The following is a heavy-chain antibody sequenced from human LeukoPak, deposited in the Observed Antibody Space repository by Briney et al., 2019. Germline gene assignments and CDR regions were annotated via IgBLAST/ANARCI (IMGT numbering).Heavy chain of an antibody. J-gene: IGHJ4*02. Sequence: SETLSLTCTVSGGSISTSRYYWAWIRQPPGKGLEWIGTIYYSGSTYYNPSLKSRVTISIDTSKNQFSLKLSPVTGADTAVYCCARVDIVATIGDYWGQGTLVTVSS. CDR1: GGSISTSRYY. D-gene: IGHD5-12*01. V-gene: IGHV4-39*07. CDR3: ARVDIVATIGDY. CDR2: IYYSGST.